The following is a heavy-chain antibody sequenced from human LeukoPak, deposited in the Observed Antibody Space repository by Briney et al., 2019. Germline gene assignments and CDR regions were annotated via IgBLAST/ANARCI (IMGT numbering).Heavy chain of an antibody. CDR1: GFTFSTYW. CDR3: SSQISRGGN. D-gene: IGHD3-16*01. Sequence: GGSLRLSCAASGFTFSTYWMHWVRQVPGKGPEWVSHITPDGSSTNYADSVKGRFTISRDNAKNTLYLQMNSLRAEDTAVYYCSSQISRGGNWGQGTLVTVSS. CDR2: ITPDGSST. J-gene: IGHJ1*01. V-gene: IGHV3-74*01.